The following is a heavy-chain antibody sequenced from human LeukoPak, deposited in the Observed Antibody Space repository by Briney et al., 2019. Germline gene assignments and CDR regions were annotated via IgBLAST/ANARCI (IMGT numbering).Heavy chain of an antibody. CDR1: GFTFSSYG. CDR2: IWYDGSNK. Sequence: GGSLRLSCAASGFTFSSYGMHWVRQAPGKGLEWVAVIWYDGSNKYYADSVKGRFTISRDNSKNTLYLQMNSLRADDTAVYYCARVFEPLNFDWLLSAYYYYGMDVWGQGTTVTVSS. V-gene: IGHV3-33*01. J-gene: IGHJ6*02. D-gene: IGHD3-9*01. CDR3: ARVFEPLNFDWLLSAYYYYGMDV.